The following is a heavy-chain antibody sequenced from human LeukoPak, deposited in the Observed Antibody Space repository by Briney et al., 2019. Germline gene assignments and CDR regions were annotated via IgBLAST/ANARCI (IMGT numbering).Heavy chain of an antibody. CDR2: IYHSGST. Sequence: SETLSLTCAVSGGSISSGGYSWSWIRQPPGKGLEWIGYIYHSGSTYYNPPLKSRVTISVDRSKNQFSLKLSSVTAADTAVYYCARVMHDFWSGYPSNWFDPWGQGTLVTVSS. CDR3: ARVMHDFWSGYPSNWFDP. V-gene: IGHV4-30-2*01. D-gene: IGHD3-3*01. J-gene: IGHJ5*02. CDR1: GGSISSGGYS.